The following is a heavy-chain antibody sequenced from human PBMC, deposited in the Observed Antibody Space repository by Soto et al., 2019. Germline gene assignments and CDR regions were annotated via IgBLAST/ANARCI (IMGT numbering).Heavy chain of an antibody. D-gene: IGHD6-6*01. Sequence: SETLSLTCTVSGGSISSSSYYWGWIRQPPGKGLEWIGSIYYSGSTYYNPSLKSRVTISVDTSKNQFSLKLSSVTAADTAVYYCARHEYSSSSVHFDYWGQGTLVTSPQ. CDR1: GGSISSSSYY. V-gene: IGHV4-39*01. CDR3: ARHEYSSSSVHFDY. CDR2: IYYSGST. J-gene: IGHJ4*02.